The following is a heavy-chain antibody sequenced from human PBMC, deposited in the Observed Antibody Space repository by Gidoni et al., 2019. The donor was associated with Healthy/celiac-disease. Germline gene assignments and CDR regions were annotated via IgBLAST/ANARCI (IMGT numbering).Heavy chain of an antibody. CDR1: GFTFSSYA. CDR3: AKDLSIVGAGSFDY. D-gene: IGHD1-26*01. J-gene: IGHJ4*02. V-gene: IGHV3-23*01. Sequence: VQLLAAGGGLVPPGGSLRLSLSSPGFTFSSYAMRWVRQAPGKGLELVSAISGRGGSTYYADSVKGRFTISRDNSKNTLYLQMNSRRAEDTAVYYGAKDLSIVGAGSFDYWGQGTLVTVSS. CDR2: ISGRGGST.